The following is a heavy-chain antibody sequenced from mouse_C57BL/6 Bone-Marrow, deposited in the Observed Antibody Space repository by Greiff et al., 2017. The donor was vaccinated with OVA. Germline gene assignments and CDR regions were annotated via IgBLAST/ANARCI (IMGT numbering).Heavy chain of an antibody. D-gene: IGHD2-10*01. CDR3: AAYYGKRYFDV. CDR2: IDPSDSYT. J-gene: IGHJ1*03. Sequence: VQLQQPGAELVKPGASVKLSCKASGYTFTSYWMQWVKQRPGQGLEWIGEIDPSDSYTNYNQKFKGKATLTVDTSSSTAYMQLSSLTSEDSAVYYCAAYYGKRYFDVWGTGTTVTVSS. CDR1: GYTFTSYW. V-gene: IGHV1-50*01.